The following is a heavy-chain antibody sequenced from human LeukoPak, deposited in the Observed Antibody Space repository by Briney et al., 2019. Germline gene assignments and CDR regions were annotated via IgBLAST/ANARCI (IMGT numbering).Heavy chain of an antibody. J-gene: IGHJ4*02. D-gene: IGHD3-22*01. V-gene: IGHV3-53*01. CDR2: IYSGGST. Sequence: GGSLRLSCAASGFTVSSNYMSWVRQAPGKGLEWVSVIYSGGSTYYADSVKGRFTISRDNSKNTLYLQMNSLRAEDTAVYYCARDQPYYDSSGWNYWGQGTLVTVSS. CDR3: ARDQPYYDSSGWNY. CDR1: GFTVSSNY.